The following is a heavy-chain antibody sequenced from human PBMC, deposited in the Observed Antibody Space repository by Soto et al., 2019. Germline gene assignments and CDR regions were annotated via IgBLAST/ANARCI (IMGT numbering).Heavy chain of an antibody. CDR3: VKGYWKGDV. V-gene: IGHV3-23*01. D-gene: IGHD1-1*01. J-gene: IGHJ6*02. Sequence: EVPLLESGGGLVQPGGSLRLSCAASGFTFSTYAMNWVRQAPGNGLEWVSAISGSGGSIHYADSVKGRFTISRDNSKNTLYLQMNSLRDEDTALYHCVKGYWKGDVWGQGTTVTVSS. CDR2: ISGSGGSI. CDR1: GFTFSTYA.